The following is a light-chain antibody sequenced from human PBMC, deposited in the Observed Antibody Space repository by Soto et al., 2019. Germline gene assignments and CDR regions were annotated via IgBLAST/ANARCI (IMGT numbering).Light chain of an antibody. J-gene: IGKJ2*02. CDR2: VAS. CDR1: QSVSSN. V-gene: IGKV3-15*01. Sequence: EIVMTQSPATLSVSPGERATLSCRASQSVSSNLAWYQQKPGQAPRLLIYVASTWATGIPARFSGSGSGTEFTLTIRSLQSEDFAVYYCQQYNNWPPCTFGQGTKLEIK. CDR3: QQYNNWPPCT.